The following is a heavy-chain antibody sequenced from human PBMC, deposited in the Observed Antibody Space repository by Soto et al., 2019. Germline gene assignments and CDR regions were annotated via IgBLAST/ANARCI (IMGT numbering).Heavy chain of an antibody. CDR3: AHSSMIT. V-gene: IGHV2-5*02. D-gene: IGHD3-22*01. CDR2: IYWDDDK. Sequence: SGPTLVNPTQTLTLTCTFSCFSLSTSGVGVGKISKPPGKALEWLALIYWDDDKRYSPSLKSMLTITKDTSKNQLVLTLINMDPVDTATYYCAHSSMITWGQGTLVTAPQ. J-gene: IGHJ5*02. CDR1: CFSLSTSGVG.